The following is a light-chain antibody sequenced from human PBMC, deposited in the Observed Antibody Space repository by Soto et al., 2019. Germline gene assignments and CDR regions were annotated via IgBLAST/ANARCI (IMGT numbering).Light chain of an antibody. V-gene: IGKV3-20*01. J-gene: IGKJ2*01. CDR2: GAS. Sequence: EIVLTQSPGTLSLSPGGRATLSCRASQTVSSAYLAWYQQKPGQAPRLLMYGASSRATGIPDRFSGSGSGTDFTLTISRLEPEDFAVYYCQQYGSSPYTFGQGTKLEIK. CDR3: QQYGSSPYT. CDR1: QTVSSAY.